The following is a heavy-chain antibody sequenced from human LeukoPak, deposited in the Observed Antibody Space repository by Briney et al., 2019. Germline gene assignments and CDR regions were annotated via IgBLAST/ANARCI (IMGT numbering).Heavy chain of an antibody. CDR2: IIPIFGTA. D-gene: IGHD1-26*01. J-gene: IGHJ4*02. CDR3: ARDDPLVGANNGGFDY. CDR1: GGTFSSYA. V-gene: IGHV1-69*06. Sequence: GSSVKVSCKASGGTFSSYAISWVRQAPGQGLEWMGGIIPIFGTANYAQKFQGRVTITADKSTSTAYMELSSLRSEDTAVYYCARDDPLVGANNGGFDYWGQGTLVTVSS.